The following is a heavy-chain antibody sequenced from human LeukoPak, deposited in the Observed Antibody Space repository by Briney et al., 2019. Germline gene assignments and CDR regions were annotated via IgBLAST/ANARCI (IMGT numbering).Heavy chain of an antibody. V-gene: IGHV4-59*01. CDR1: GGSISSYY. D-gene: IGHD3-3*01. Sequence: SETLFLTCTVSGGSISSYYWSWIRQPPGKGLEWIGYIYYSGSTNYNPSLKSRVTISVDTSKNQFSLKLSPVTAADTAVYYCARTGVYYDFWSGKSVVTLFDYWGQGTLVTVSS. J-gene: IGHJ4*02. CDR3: ARTGVYYDFWSGKSVVTLFDY. CDR2: IYYSGST.